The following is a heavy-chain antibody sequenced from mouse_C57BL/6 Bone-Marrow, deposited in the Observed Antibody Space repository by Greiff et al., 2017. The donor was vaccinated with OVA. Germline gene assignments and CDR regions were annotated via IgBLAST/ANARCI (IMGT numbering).Heavy chain of an antibody. V-gene: IGHV5-6*01. CDR3: ARHDYDWFAY. D-gene: IGHD2-4*01. Sequence: EVKLVESGGDLVKPGGSLKLSCAASGFTFSSYGMSWVRQTPDKRLEWVANISSGGSYTYYPDSVKGRFTISRDNAKNTLYLQMSSLKSEDTAMYYCARHDYDWFAYWGQGTLVTVSA. J-gene: IGHJ3*01. CDR1: GFTFSSYG. CDR2: ISSGGSYT.